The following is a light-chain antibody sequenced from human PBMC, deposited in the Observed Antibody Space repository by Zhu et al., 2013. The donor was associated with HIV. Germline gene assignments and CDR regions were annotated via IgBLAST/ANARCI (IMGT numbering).Light chain of an antibody. J-gene: IGKJ4*01. Sequence: EIVLMQSPGTLSLSPGDRATLFCRASQNVNKYLAWYQQRPGQAPRLLIFDASSRATGVPVRFSGSGSGTEFTLTITSLEPEDSAIYYCQQRSNWLTFGGGTKLEI. V-gene: IGKV3-11*01. CDR2: DAS. CDR1: QNVNKY. CDR3: QQRSNWLT.